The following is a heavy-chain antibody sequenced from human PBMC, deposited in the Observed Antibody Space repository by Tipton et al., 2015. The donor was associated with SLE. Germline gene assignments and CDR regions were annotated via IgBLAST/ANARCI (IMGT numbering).Heavy chain of an antibody. CDR1: GYTFTSYG. D-gene: IGHD5-12*01. V-gene: IGHV1-18*01. Sequence: QLVQSGAEVKKPGASVKVSCKASGYTFTSYGISWVRQAPGQGLEWMGWISVYNGNTNYAQKLQGRVTMTTDTSTSTAYMELRSLRSDDTTVYYGALRWPDTWTTVYWGQGTLVTVSS. J-gene: IGHJ4*02. CDR2: ISVYNGNT. CDR3: ALRWPDTWTTVY.